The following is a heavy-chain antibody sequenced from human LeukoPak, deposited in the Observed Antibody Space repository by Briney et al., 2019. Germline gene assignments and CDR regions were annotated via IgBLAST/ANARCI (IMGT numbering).Heavy chain of an antibody. CDR2: IKQDGSKR. V-gene: IGHV3-7*01. Sequence: GSLRLSCAASGFTFSNYWMTWVRPAPGKGLEWVANIKQDGSKRYYVDSVKGRFTISRDNANNSLYLQMNSLRAEDTAVYYCARDTYGPSDYWGQGILVTVSS. CDR3: ARDTYGPSDY. CDR1: GFTFSNYW. D-gene: IGHD3-10*01. J-gene: IGHJ4*02.